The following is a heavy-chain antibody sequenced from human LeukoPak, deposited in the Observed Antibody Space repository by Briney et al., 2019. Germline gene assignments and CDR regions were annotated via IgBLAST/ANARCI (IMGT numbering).Heavy chain of an antibody. Sequence: GGSLRLSCAASGFTFSSFAMSWVRQAPGKGLEWVSGISGSGTNTYYADSVKGRFTISSDNSKTTLYLQMNSLRAEDTAVYYCAKSPHYRVTAIIYYFDNWGQGTLVTVSP. V-gene: IGHV3-23*01. D-gene: IGHD3-16*02. CDR1: GFTFSSFA. CDR2: ISGSGTNT. J-gene: IGHJ4*02. CDR3: AKSPHYRVTAIIYYFDN.